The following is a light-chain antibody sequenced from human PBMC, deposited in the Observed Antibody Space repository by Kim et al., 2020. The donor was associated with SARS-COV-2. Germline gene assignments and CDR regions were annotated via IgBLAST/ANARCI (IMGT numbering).Light chain of an antibody. CDR3: QAWDSSGV. J-gene: IGLJ3*02. CDR2: QDS. Sequence: SYELTQPPSVSVSPGQTASITCSGDKLGDKYACWYQQKPGQSPVVVIYQDSRRPSGIPERFSGSNSGNTATLTISGTQAMDEADYYCQAWDSSGVFGGGTQLTVL. V-gene: IGLV3-1*01. CDR1: KLGDKY.